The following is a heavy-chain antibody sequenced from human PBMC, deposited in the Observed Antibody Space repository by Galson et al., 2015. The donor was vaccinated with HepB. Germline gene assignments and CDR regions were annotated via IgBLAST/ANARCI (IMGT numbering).Heavy chain of an antibody. J-gene: IGHJ6*03. V-gene: IGHV1-18*01. Sequence: VKVSCKASGYSFTRYSVIWVRQAPGQGLEWMGSISGNNGNTNFAQKFQGRVTMTTDASTTTAYMELRSLRSDDTAVYYCARMEGYESFGVPSYDTDVWGKGTTVTVSS. CDR2: ISGNNGNT. CDR1: GYSFTRYS. CDR3: ARMEGYESFGVPSYDTDV. D-gene: IGHD3-3*01.